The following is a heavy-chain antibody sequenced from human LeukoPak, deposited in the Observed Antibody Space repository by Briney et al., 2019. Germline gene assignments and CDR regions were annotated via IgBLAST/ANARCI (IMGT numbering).Heavy chain of an antibody. CDR3: ARLWSSFDGFDI. J-gene: IGHJ3*02. CDR1: GGSVSNNNFY. CDR2: IYYSGIT. V-gene: IGHV4-39*01. Sequence: PETLSLTCTVSGGSVSNNNFYWGWSRQSPGKGLEWIGIIYYSGITYYNPSLKSRVIMAVDTSKDQFSLQLNSVSAADTAVYYCARLWSSFDGFDIWGQGTMVTVSS. D-gene: IGHD3-3*01.